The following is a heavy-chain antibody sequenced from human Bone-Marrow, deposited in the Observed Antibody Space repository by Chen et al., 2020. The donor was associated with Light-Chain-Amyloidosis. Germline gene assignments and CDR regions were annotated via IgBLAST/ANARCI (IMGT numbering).Heavy chain of an antibody. D-gene: IGHD3-9*01. CDR2: TNSAGTST. CDR1: GFSFSTYW. J-gene: IGHJ4*02. V-gene: IGHV3-74*01. CDR3: ARTTLRYLVY. Sequence: EVLLVESGGEVVQPGGSLRLSCTASGFSFSTYWMHWVRQSPGKGLVSVSRTNSAGTSTTYADSVKGRFTVSRDNTKNTMYLEMNSLRVEDTAVYYCARTTLRYLVYWGQGTLVTVSS.